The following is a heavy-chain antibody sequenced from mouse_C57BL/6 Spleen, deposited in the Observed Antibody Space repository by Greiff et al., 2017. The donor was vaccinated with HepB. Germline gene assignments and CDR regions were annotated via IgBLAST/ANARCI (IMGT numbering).Heavy chain of an antibody. CDR2: ISSGGSYT. J-gene: IGHJ3*01. CDR3: ARLGSNYVSY. CDR1: GFTFSSYG. D-gene: IGHD2-5*01. V-gene: IGHV5-6*01. Sequence: VQLKESGGDLVKPGGSLKLSCAASGFTFSSYGMSWVRQTPDKRLEWVATISSGGSYTYYPDSVKGRFTISRDNAKNTLYLQMSSLKSEDTAMYYCARLGSNYVSYWGQGTLVTVSA.